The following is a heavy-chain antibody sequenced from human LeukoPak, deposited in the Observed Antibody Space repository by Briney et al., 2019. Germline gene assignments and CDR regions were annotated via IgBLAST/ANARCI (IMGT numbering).Heavy chain of an antibody. CDR3: ARHVPAIAAAGTCFDP. Sequence: SETLSLTCTVSDGSISSYYWSWIRQPPGKGLEWIGYIYTSGSTNYNPSLKSRVTISVDTSKNQFSLKLSSVTAADTAVYYCARHVPAIAAAGTCFDPWGQGTLVTVSS. CDR1: DGSISSYY. V-gene: IGHV4-4*09. CDR2: IYTSGST. J-gene: IGHJ5*02. D-gene: IGHD6-13*01.